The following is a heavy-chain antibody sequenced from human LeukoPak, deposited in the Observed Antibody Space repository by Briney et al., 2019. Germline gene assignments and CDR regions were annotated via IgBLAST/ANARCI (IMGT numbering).Heavy chain of an antibody. D-gene: IGHD3-16*01. CDR2: IHSDGTT. J-gene: IGHJ4*02. CDR1: GGSLTNYY. V-gene: IGHV4-4*09. CDR3: ARLNFRGGEALHFDS. Sequence: PSEPLSLTCSVSGGSLTNYYWGWLRQPPGKGLEYIGNIHSDGTTNYDSSLQSRVAISLDTSKIQFSLRLYSVTAADTALYFCARLNFRGGEALHFDSWGQGTLVTASS.